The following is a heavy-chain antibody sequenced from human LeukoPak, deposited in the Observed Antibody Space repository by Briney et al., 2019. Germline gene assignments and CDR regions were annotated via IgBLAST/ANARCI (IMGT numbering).Heavy chain of an antibody. CDR1: GFTFDDYA. CDR2: ISWNSGSI. D-gene: IGHD2-21*02. CDR3: AKTHLAYCGGDCSPDY. J-gene: IGHJ4*02. Sequence: GGSLRLSCAASGFTFDDYAMHWVRQAPGKGLEWVSGISWNSGSIGYADSVKGRFTISRDNAKNSLYLQMNSLRAEDTALYYCAKTHLAYCGGDCSPDYWGQGTLVTVSS. V-gene: IGHV3-9*01.